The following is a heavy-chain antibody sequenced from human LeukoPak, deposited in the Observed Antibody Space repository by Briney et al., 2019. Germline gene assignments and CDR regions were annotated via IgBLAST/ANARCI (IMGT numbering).Heavy chain of an antibody. CDR3: ARDGFWAIDY. CDR2: ISSSGSTI. V-gene: IGHV3-48*03. J-gene: IGHJ4*02. CDR1: GFIFSSYE. D-gene: IGHD2/OR15-2a*01. Sequence: PGGSLRLSCAASGFIFSSYEMNWVRQAPGKGLEWVSYISSSGSTIYYADSVKGRFTISRDNAKNSLYLQMNSLRAEDTAVYYCARDGFWAIDYWGQGTLVTVSS.